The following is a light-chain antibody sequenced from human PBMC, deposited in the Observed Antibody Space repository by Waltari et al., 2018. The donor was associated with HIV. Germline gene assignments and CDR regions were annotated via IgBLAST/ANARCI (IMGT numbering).Light chain of an antibody. Sequence: VLTQSPGTLSLSPGDRATLYCRASQSVNANFFAWYQQRPGQAPRLLIYGASTRAPGSPYRFSGSGSGTDFTLTISRLEPEDFAVYYCHQYGNSPSTFGQGTTLDIK. CDR1: QSVNANF. V-gene: IGKV3-20*01. CDR3: HQYGNSPST. J-gene: IGKJ2*01. CDR2: GAS.